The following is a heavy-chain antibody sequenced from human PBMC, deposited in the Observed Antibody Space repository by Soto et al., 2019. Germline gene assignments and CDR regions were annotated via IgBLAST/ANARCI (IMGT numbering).Heavy chain of an antibody. CDR3: ARGLYDSGSFYFDF. CDR2: LYSGGTT. CDR1: GFNFIRKY. V-gene: IGHV3-53*01. Sequence: EVQLVESGGGLIQPRGSLRLSCAASGFNFIRKYMIWVRQAPGKGLEWVSILYSGGTTYYADSVKGRFTITRDTSENTLYLQMNSLRAEDTAVYYCARGLYDSGSFYFDFWGQGTLVTVSS. J-gene: IGHJ4*02. D-gene: IGHD3-10*01.